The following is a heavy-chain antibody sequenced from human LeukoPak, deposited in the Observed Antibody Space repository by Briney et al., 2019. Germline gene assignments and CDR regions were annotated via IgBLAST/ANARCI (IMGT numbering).Heavy chain of an antibody. CDR3: ARDTAFDI. V-gene: IGHV3-48*02. CDR2: ISTGSSTI. Sequence: GGSLRLSCAASGFTFSDYGMSWVRQAPGKGLEWVSYISTGSSTIYYADSVKGQFTISRDNAKNSLYLQVNSLRDEDTAVYYCARDTAFDIWGQGTMVTVSS. CDR1: GFTFSDYG. J-gene: IGHJ3*02.